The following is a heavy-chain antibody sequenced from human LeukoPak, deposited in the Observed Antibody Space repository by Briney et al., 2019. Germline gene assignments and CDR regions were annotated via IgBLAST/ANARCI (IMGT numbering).Heavy chain of an antibody. V-gene: IGHV3-21*01. Sequence: PGGSLRLSCAASGFTFSSYSMNCVRQAPGKGLEWVSSISSSSSYIYYADSVKGRFTISRDNAKNSLYLQMNSLRAEDTAVYYCARSPVYCSGGSCYSGYDYWGEGTLVTVSS. CDR2: ISSSSSYI. D-gene: IGHD2-15*01. CDR3: ARSPVYCSGGSCYSGYDY. CDR1: GFTFSSYS. J-gene: IGHJ4*02.